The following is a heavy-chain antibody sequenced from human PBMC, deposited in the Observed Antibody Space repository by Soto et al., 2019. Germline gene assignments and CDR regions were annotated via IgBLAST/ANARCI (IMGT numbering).Heavy chain of an antibody. Sequence: PSETLSLTCSVSGDSVSSGGFYWSWIRQPPGKRLEWIGYIYYSGSTTYNPSLESRVTISVDTSKNQFSLKLSSLTAADTAVYYCARIPYYYGSGSTSDYWGQGTLVTVSS. D-gene: IGHD3-10*01. CDR3: ARIPYYYGSGSTSDY. CDR1: GDSVSSGGFY. J-gene: IGHJ4*02. V-gene: IGHV4-61*08. CDR2: IYYSGST.